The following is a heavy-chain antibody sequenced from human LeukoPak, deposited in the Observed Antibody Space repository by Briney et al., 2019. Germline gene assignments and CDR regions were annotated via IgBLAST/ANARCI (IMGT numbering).Heavy chain of an antibody. CDR1: GFTFSSYS. J-gene: IGHJ3*02. V-gene: IGHV3-21*01. CDR3: ARDSRDAFDI. CDR2: ISSSSSYI. Sequence: GGSLRLSCAASGFTFSSYSMNWVRQAPGEGLEWVSSISSSSSYIYYADSVKGRFTISRDNAKNSLYLQMNSLRAEDTAVYYCARDSRDAFDIWGQGTMVTVSS.